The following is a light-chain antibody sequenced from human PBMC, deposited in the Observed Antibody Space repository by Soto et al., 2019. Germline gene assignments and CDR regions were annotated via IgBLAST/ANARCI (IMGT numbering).Light chain of an antibody. CDR3: QQSDSTPQT. V-gene: IGKV1-39*01. Sequence: DIQMTQSPSSLSASVGDRVTITCRASQSISRYVNWYQQKPGKAPKLLIYAASSLQSGVPSRFSGSGSGTDFPLTISSLQPEDFATYYCQQSDSTPQTFGPGTIVDIK. CDR1: QSISRY. CDR2: AAS. J-gene: IGKJ3*01.